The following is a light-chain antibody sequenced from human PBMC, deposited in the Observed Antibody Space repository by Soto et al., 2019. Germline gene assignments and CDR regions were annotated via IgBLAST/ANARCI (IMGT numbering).Light chain of an antibody. Sequence: IGVTQSPGTLSLSPGERATLSCRASQSFSSSYLAWYQQNPDQAPRLLIYGASSRATGIPDRFSGSGSEKDLTGTISRLEPEDFAVYYCQQYGSSPIFTFRPETKEDIQ. CDR2: GAS. CDR1: QSFSSSY. J-gene: IGKJ3*01. CDR3: QQYGSSPIFT. V-gene: IGKV3-20*01.